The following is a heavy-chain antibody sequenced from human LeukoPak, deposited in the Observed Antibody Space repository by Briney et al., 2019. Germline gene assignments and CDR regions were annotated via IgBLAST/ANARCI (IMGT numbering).Heavy chain of an antibody. D-gene: IGHD6-6*01. CDR3: ARDLGSSSEFDY. J-gene: IGHJ4*02. CDR1: GYSFTSYY. CDR2: INPSGGST. V-gene: IGHV1-46*01. Sequence: ASVKVSCKASGYSFTSYYMHWVRQAPGQGLEWMGIINPSGGSTSYAQKFQGRVTMTRDMSTSTVYMELSRLRSDDTAVYYCARDLGSSSEFDYWGQGTLVTVSS.